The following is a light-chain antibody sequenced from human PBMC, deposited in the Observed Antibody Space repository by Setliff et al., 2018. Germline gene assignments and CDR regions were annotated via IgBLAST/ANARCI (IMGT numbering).Light chain of an antibody. J-gene: IGLJ1*01. CDR2: DVN. CDR1: DVGGYRL. Sequence: QSALTQPPSASGSPGQSVTISCSDVGGYRLVSWYQQYSGKAPKLIIYDVNNRPSGISHRFSGSNSANTASLTISGLQAEDEAEYFCASKTGPGTYVFGTGTKVTVL. V-gene: IGLV2-8*01. CDR3: ASKTGPGTYV.